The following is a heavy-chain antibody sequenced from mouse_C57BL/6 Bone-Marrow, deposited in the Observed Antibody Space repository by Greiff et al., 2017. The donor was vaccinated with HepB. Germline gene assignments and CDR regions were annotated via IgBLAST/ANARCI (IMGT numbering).Heavy chain of an antibody. CDR3: ARQGATVVSFDN. CDR2: ISSGGSYS. Sequence: EVHLVESGGDLVKPGGSLKLSCAASGFTFSSYGMSWVRQTPDKRLEWVASISSGGSYSYYPDSVKGRFTISRDNAKNTLYLQMSSLKSEDTAMYYGARQGATVVSFDNWGRGTALTVSS. J-gene: IGHJ2*01. CDR1: GFTFSSYG. D-gene: IGHD1-1*01. V-gene: IGHV5-6*01.